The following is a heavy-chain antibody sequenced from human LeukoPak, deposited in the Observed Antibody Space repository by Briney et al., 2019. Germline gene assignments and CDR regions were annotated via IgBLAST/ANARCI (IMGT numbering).Heavy chain of an antibody. D-gene: IGHD6-19*01. J-gene: IGHJ5*02. CDR2: INWNGGST. Sequence: GGSLRLSCAASGFTFDDYGMSWVRQAPGKGLEWVSGINWNGGSTGYADSVKGRFTISRDNAKNTLYLQMSSLRAEDTAVYYCARAVADTSWFDPWGQGTLVTVSS. V-gene: IGHV3-20*04. CDR1: GFTFDDYG. CDR3: ARAVADTSWFDP.